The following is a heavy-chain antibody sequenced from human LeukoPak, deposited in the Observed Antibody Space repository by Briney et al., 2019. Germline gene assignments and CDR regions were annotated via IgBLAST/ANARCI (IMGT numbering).Heavy chain of an antibody. CDR1: GVSISSSSYY. J-gene: IGHJ4*02. D-gene: IGHD1-26*01. CDR2: IYYSGST. V-gene: IGHV4-39*07. Sequence: PSETLSLTCTVSGVSISSSSYYWGWIRQPQGKGLEWIGSIYYSGSTYYNPSLKCRVTISVDTSKNQYSLKLSSVTAADTAVYYCARAISGSYYIDYWGQGTLVTVSS. CDR3: ARAISGSYYIDY.